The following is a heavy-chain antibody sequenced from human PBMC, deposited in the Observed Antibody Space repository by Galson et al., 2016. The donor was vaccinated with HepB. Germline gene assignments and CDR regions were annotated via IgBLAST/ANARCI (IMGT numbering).Heavy chain of an antibody. CDR3: AGGGGFSVGAYFDS. V-gene: IGHV3-11*01. CDR1: TFTFSDYY. J-gene: IGHJ4*02. Sequence: SLRLSCAASTFTFSDYYMSWIRQAPGRGLEWISYIAGSGRPIYYADSVKGRFTISRDNAKSSLYLQMNSLRAEDTAVYYCAGGGGFSVGAYFDSWGQGTLVTVSS. CDR2: IAGSGRPI. D-gene: IGHD3-16*01.